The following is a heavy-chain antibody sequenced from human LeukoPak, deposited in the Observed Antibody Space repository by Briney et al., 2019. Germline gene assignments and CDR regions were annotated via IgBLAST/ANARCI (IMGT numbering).Heavy chain of an antibody. Sequence: PGGSLRLSCAASGFTFSSYWMHWVRQAPGKGLEWVAFIRYDGSNKYYADSVKGRFTISRDNSKNTLYLQMNSLRAEDTAVYYCAKDGQYQLLYQRAAFDIWGQGTMVTVSS. CDR2: IRYDGSNK. V-gene: IGHV3-30*02. CDR1: GFTFSSYW. D-gene: IGHD2-2*02. J-gene: IGHJ3*02. CDR3: AKDGQYQLLYQRAAFDI.